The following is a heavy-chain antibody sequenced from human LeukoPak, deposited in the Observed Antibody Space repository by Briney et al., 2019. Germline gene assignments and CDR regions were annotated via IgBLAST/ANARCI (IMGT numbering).Heavy chain of an antibody. D-gene: IGHD1-26*01. CDR1: GFTFSSYA. V-gene: IGHV3-23*01. Sequence: GGSLRLSCAASGFTFSSYAMSWVRQAPGKGLEWVSAIGTSGGTTYYADSVKGRFIISRDNSKNTLYLQMNSLRAEATAVYYCAKGSDLIVGATIADYWGQGTLVTVSS. CDR2: IGTSGGTT. J-gene: IGHJ4*02. CDR3: AKGSDLIVGATIADY.